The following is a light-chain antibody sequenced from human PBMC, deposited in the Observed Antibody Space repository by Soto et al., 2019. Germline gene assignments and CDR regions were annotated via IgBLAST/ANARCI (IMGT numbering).Light chain of an antibody. CDR3: QYRGIWPPGAT. V-gene: IGKV3-11*01. CDR1: QSINNY. J-gene: IGKJ4*01. CDR2: DAS. Sequence: EIVLTQSPVTLSLSPGERATLSCRASQSINNYLAWYQQKPGQPPRLLIYDASNRATAIPVRFSGSGSGTDFTLTSSSLEPEESAVYYWQYRGIWPPGATFGGGTKVEIK.